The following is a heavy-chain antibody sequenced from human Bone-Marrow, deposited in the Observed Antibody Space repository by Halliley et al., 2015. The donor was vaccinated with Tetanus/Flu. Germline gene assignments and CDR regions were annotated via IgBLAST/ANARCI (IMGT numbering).Heavy chain of an antibody. J-gene: IGHJ4*02. CDR1: GDSITSSNW. CDR3: ARHPPALGTRGFDY. Sequence: TLSLTCAVPGDSITSSNWRSWVRQPPGKGLEWIGEVYHGGATNHNPSLKSRLVMTVDKSKNQFTLELTSVTAADTAVYYCARHPPALGTRGFDYWGQGTLVTVSS. V-gene: IGHV4-4*02. CDR2: VYHGGAT. D-gene: IGHD3-10*01.